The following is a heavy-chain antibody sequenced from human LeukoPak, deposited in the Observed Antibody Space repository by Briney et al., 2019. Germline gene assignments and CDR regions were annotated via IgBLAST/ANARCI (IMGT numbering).Heavy chain of an antibody. CDR2: IYYSGST. Sequence: PSETLSLTCTVSGGSISSGDYYWSWIRQPPGKGLEWIGYIYYSGSTYYNPSLKSRVTISVDTSKNQFSLKLNSVTAADAAVYYCARTGGTIDYWGQGTLVTVSS. CDR3: ARTGGTIDY. CDR1: GGSISSGDYY. V-gene: IGHV4-30-4*01. D-gene: IGHD2-8*02. J-gene: IGHJ4*02.